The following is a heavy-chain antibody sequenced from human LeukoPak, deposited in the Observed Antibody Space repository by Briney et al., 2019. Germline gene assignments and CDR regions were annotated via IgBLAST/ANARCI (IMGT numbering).Heavy chain of an antibody. CDR1: GFTFSSLA. CDR3: ARSGLNRFDY. V-gene: IGHV3-23*01. Sequence: GGSLRLSCAASGFTFSSLAMGWVRQAPGKGLEWVSTFSGSGGSTYYADSVKGRFSISRDNSKNTLYLQMNSLRAEDTAAYYCARSGLNRFDYWGQGTLVTVSS. CDR2: FSGSGGST. D-gene: IGHD2-15*01. J-gene: IGHJ4*02.